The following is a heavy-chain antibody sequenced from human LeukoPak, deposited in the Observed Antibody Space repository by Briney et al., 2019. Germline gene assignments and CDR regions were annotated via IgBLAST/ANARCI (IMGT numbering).Heavy chain of an antibody. CDR3: AKELGIAAAFDI. V-gene: IGHV4-38-2*02. D-gene: IGHD7-27*01. J-gene: IGHJ3*02. CDR1: GYSITTGYY. CDR2: IHQNGNT. Sequence: SETLSLTCSVFGYSITTGYYWGWIRQPPGKGLEWIGSIHQNGNTYYNPSLKSRVTISVDTSKNQFSLKLSSVTAADTAVYYCAKELGIAAAFDIWGQGTMVTVSS.